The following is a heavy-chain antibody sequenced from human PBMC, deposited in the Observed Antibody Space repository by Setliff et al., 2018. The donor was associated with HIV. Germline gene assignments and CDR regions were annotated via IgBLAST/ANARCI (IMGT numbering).Heavy chain of an antibody. J-gene: IGHJ6*02. D-gene: IGHD4-17*01. CDR3: ARREATVPTQGGYYYGMDV. Sequence: ASVKVSCKASGYTFTSYGISWVRQAPGQGLEWVGWISAYNGNTNYAQKLQGRVTMTTDTSTSTAYMELRSLRSDDTAVYYCARREATVPTQGGYYYGMDVWGQGTTVTVSS. CDR2: ISAYNGNT. CDR1: GYTFTSYG. V-gene: IGHV1-18*01.